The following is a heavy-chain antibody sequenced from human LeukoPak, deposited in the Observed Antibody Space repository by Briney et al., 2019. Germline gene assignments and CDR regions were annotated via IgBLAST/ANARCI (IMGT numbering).Heavy chain of an antibody. CDR3: ASCSGGSCYSGVRYYYGMDV. CDR2: ISSSGSTI. V-gene: IGHV3-11*04. D-gene: IGHD2-15*01. J-gene: IGHJ6*02. CDR1: GFTFSDYY. Sequence: GGSLRLSCAASGFTFSDYYMSWIRQAPGKGLEWVSYISSSGSTIYYADSVKGRFAISRDNAKNSLYLQMNSLRAEDTAVYYCASCSGGSCYSGVRYYYGMDVWGQGTTVTVSS.